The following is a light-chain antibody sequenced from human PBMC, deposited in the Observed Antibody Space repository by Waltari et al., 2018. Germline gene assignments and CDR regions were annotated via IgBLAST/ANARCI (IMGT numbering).Light chain of an antibody. CDR3: QHTTDWPPAFT. V-gene: IGKV3-11*01. J-gene: IGKJ3*01. Sequence: TLSCRASQSVSAYLAWYQQKPGQAPRLLIYGSSTRATGVPDRFNGRGSGTDFSLTISSVEPEDFAVYYCQHTTDWPPAFTFGPGTRVDLK. CDR2: GSS. CDR1: QSVSAY.